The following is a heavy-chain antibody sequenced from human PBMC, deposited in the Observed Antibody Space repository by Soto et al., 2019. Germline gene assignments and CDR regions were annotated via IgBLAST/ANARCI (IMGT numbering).Heavy chain of an antibody. Sequence: QVQLVESGGGVVQPGRSLRLSCAASGFTFSSYGMHWVRKAPGKGLEWVAVISYDGSNKYYADSVKGRFTISRDNSKNTLYLQRNSLRAEDTAVYYCAKGLAYCGGDCYSPFDLWGRGTLVTVSS. V-gene: IGHV3-30*18. J-gene: IGHJ2*01. CDR2: ISYDGSNK. CDR1: GFTFSSYG. CDR3: AKGLAYCGGDCYSPFDL. D-gene: IGHD2-21*02.